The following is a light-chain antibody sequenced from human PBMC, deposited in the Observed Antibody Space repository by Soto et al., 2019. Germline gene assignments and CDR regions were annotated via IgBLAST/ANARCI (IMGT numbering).Light chain of an antibody. Sequence: APGQRVTISCTGGSSNIGTGYDVHWYKQLPGTAPKLLIYANINRPSGVPDRCSGSKSGTSASLAITGLQAEDEADYYCQTYDSSLSGYVFGTGTKVTV. J-gene: IGLJ1*01. CDR2: ANI. V-gene: IGLV1-40*01. CDR3: QTYDSSLSGYV. CDR1: SSNIGTGYD.